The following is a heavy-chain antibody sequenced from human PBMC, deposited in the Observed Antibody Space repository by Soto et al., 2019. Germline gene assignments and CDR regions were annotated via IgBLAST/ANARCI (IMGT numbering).Heavy chain of an antibody. J-gene: IGHJ4*02. V-gene: IGHV3-30-3*01. CDR2: ISYDGSNK. Sequence: GGSLRLSCAASGFTFSSYAMHWVRQAPGKGLEWVAVISYDGSNKYYADSVKGRFTISRDNSKNTLYLQMNSLRAEDTAVYYCATGSYYSSFIWDYWGQGTLVTVSS. CDR1: GFTFSSYA. D-gene: IGHD1-26*01. CDR3: ATGSYYSSFIWDY.